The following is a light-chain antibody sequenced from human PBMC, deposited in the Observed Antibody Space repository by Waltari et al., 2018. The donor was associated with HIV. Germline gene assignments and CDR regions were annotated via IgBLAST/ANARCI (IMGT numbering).Light chain of an antibody. V-gene: IGLV3-21*01. CDR2: YDT. CDR3: QVWESTSDHVL. CDR1: NIERKS. J-gene: IGLJ2*01. Sequence: SSLLTQTPSVSVAPGKTARITCGGKNIERKSVHWYQQKPGQAPLLVIYYDTDRPSGIPERFSGSNSGNTATLTISRVGDGDEADYYCQVWESTSDHVLFGGGTRLTVL.